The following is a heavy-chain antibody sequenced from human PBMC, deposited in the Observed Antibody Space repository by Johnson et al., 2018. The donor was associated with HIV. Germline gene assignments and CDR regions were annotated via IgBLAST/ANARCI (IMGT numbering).Heavy chain of an antibody. CDR3: AKRFPGGYGDYGAFDI. D-gene: IGHD4-17*01. V-gene: IGHV3-9*01. CDR2: ISWNSGSI. J-gene: IGHJ3*02. Sequence: VQLVESGGGLVQPGRSLRLSCAASGFTFDDYAMHWVRQAPGKGLEWVSGISWNSGSIGYADSVKGRFTISRDNSKNTLYLQMNSLRAEDTAVYYCAKRFPGGYGDYGAFDIWGQGTMVTVSS. CDR1: GFTFDDYA.